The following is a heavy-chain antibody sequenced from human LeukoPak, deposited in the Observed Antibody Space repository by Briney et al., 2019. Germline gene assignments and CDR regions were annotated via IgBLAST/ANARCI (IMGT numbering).Heavy chain of an antibody. J-gene: IGHJ4*02. CDR1: DDSISDYY. CDR3: TRGAGWLIDY. CDR2: FHNSGTS. Sequence: SQTLSLTCTVSDDSISDYYRGWIRQPPGKGLEWIGYFHNSGTSTYNPSLKSRVTISADTSKNQFSLKLNSLTTADTAVYYCTRGAGWLIDYWGQGILVTVSS. V-gene: IGHV4-59*01. D-gene: IGHD3-16*01.